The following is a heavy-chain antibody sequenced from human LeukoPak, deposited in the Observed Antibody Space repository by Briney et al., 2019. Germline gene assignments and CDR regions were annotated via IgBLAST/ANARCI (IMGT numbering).Heavy chain of an antibody. Sequence: EASVKVSCKASGYTFTSYGISWVRQAPGQGLEWMGWISAYNGNTNYAQKLQGRVTMTTDTSTSTAYMELRSLRSDDTAVYYCARDTGYSSSWYQDYWGQGTLVTVSS. CDR1: GYTFTSYG. V-gene: IGHV1-18*01. J-gene: IGHJ4*02. CDR3: ARDTGYSSSWYQDY. CDR2: ISAYNGNT. D-gene: IGHD6-13*01.